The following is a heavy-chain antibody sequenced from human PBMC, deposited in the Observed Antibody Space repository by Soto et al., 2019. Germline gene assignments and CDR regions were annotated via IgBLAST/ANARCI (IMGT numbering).Heavy chain of an antibody. CDR3: ARDVGFTVTSYYGMDV. V-gene: IGHV1-69*13. J-gene: IGHJ6*02. Sequence: SVKVSSKASGGTFSSYAISWVRQAPGQGLEWMGGIIPIFGTANYAQKFQGRVTITADESTSTAYMELSSLRSEDTAVYYCARDVGFTVTSYYGMDVWGQGTTVTVSS. CDR1: GGTFSSYA. CDR2: IIPIFGTA. D-gene: IGHD4-17*01.